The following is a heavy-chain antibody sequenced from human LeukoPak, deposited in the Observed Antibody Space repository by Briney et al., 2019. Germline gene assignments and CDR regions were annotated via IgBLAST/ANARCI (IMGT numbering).Heavy chain of an antibody. D-gene: IGHD5-24*01. CDR1: GGSISSSSYY. V-gene: IGHV4-39*01. Sequence: PSETLSLTCIISGGSISSSSYYWGWIRQPPAKGLEWIGSIYYRGSTYYNPSLKSRVTISVDTSKNQLSLKVRSVTAADTSVYYYARLRWLQEFDYWGQGTLVTVSS. CDR3: ARLRWLQEFDY. J-gene: IGHJ4*02. CDR2: IYYRGST.